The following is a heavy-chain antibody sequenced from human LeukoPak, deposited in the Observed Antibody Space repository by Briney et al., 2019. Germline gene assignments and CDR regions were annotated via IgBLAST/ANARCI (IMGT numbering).Heavy chain of an antibody. V-gene: IGHV4-39*02. D-gene: IGHD6-19*01. CDR1: GGSISISNYY. CDR2: FYYSGST. Sequence: SETLSLTCTVSGGSISISNYYWGWLRQPPGKGLEWIGSFYYSGSTYYNPSLKSRVTISVDTSKSQFSLKLNSVTAADTAVYYCAREYEGAVAGIAHFDYWGQGTLVTVSS. J-gene: IGHJ4*02. CDR3: AREYEGAVAGIAHFDY.